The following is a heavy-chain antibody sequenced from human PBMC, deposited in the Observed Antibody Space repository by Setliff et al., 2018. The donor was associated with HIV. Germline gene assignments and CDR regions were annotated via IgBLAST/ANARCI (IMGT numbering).Heavy chain of an antibody. CDR2: LYSNGIT. CDR1: GASISGSF. Sequence: SETLSLTCTVSGASISGSFWSWIRQPPGKGLEWIGYLYSNGITANYNPSLKGRVTKSVDTSRNQFSLRLTSVTAADTAVYYCARGGGILTGYWGNHRSYYMDVWDKGTTVTVSS. CDR3: ARGGGILTGYWGNHRSYYMDV. D-gene: IGHD3-9*01. J-gene: IGHJ6*03. V-gene: IGHV4-4*08.